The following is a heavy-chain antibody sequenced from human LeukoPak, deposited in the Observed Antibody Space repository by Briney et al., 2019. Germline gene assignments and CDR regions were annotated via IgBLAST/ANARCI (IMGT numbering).Heavy chain of an antibody. Sequence: ASVKVSCKASGYTFTSYGISWVRQAPGQGLEWMGWISAYNGNTNYAQKLQGRVTMTTDTSTSTAYMELRSLRSDDTAVYYCARVVFKWSPLAYSSSFYYFDYWGQGTLVTVPS. CDR2: ISAYNGNT. D-gene: IGHD6-13*01. CDR3: ARVVFKWSPLAYSSSFYYFDY. J-gene: IGHJ4*02. V-gene: IGHV1-18*01. CDR1: GYTFTSYG.